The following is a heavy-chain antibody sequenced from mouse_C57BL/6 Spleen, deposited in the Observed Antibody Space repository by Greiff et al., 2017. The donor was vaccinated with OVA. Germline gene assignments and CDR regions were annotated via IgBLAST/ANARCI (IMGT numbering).Heavy chain of an antibody. CDR3: ARGAHFVNLFAY. CDR2: INPNNGGT. Sequence: EVQLQQSGPELVKPGASVKISCKASGYTFTDYYMNWVKQSHGKSLEWIGDINPNNGGTSYNQKFKGKATLTVDKSSSTAYMELRSLTSEDSAVNYVARGAHFVNLFAYWGQGTLVTVSA. J-gene: IGHJ3*01. CDR1: GYTFTDYY. V-gene: IGHV1-26*01.